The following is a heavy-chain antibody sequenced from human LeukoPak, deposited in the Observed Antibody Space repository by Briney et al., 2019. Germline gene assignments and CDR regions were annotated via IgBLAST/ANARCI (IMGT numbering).Heavy chain of an antibody. CDR1: GGSFSGYY. D-gene: IGHD2-15*01. CDR3: ARTRGYCSGGSCPGWFDP. CDR2: INHSGST. V-gene: IGHV4-34*01. J-gene: IGHJ5*02. Sequence: PSETLSLTCAVDGGSFSGYYWSWIRQPPGKGLEWIGEINHSGSTNYNPSLKSRVTISVDTSKNQFSLKLGSVTAADTAVYYCARTRGYCSGGSCPGWFDPWGQGTLVTVSS.